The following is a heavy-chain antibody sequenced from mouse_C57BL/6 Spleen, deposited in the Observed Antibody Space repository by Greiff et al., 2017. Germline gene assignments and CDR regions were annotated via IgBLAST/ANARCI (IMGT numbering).Heavy chain of an antibody. J-gene: IGHJ2*01. CDR2: IDPSDSYT. Sequence: QVQLQQPGAELVKPGASVKLSCKASGYTFTSYWMQWVKQRPGQGLEWIGEIDPSDSYTNYNQKFEGKATLTVDTSSSTAYMQLGSLTSEDSAGYYCASYDGSSYVYYWGQGTNLTVSS. CDR1: GYTFTSYW. CDR3: ASYDGSSYVYY. D-gene: IGHD1-1*01. V-gene: IGHV1-50*01.